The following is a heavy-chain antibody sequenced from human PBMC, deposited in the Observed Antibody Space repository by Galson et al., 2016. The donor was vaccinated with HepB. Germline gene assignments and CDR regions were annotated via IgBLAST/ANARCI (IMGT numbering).Heavy chain of an antibody. Sequence: SLRLSCAASGIAFSSYSMNWVRQAPGKGLEWVSSISSSSTYIYYADSVKGRFTISRDNARNSLYLQMKRLRAEDTAVYYCARLALRSGADGNVHLLFRGDRPDYWGQGTLVTVSS. CDR1: GIAFSSYS. CDR3: ARLALRSGADGNVHLLFRGDRPDY. CDR2: ISSSSTYI. D-gene: IGHD3-10*01. J-gene: IGHJ4*02. V-gene: IGHV3-21*01.